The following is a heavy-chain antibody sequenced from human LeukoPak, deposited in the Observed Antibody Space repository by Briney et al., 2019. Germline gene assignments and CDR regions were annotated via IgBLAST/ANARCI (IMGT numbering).Heavy chain of an antibody. V-gene: IGHV3-21*01. CDR3: ATTPLDYGDYVFDY. CDR2: ISSSSSYI. CDR1: GFTISSYS. Sequence: GGSLRLSCAASGFTISSYSMNWVRQAPGKGLEWVSSISSSSSYIYYADSVKGRFTISRDNAKNSLYLQMNSLRAEDTAVYYCATTPLDYGDYVFDYWGQGTLVTVSP. J-gene: IGHJ4*02. D-gene: IGHD4-17*01.